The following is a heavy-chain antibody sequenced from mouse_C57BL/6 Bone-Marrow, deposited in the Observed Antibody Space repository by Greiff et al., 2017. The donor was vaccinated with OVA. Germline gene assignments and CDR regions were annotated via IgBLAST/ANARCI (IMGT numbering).Heavy chain of an antibody. CDR2: INYDGSST. V-gene: IGHV5-16*01. CDR3: ARDTGLWYFDV. J-gene: IGHJ1*03. CDR1: GFTFSDYY. D-gene: IGHD1-1*01. Sequence: EVKLVESEGGLVQPGSSMKLSCTASGFTFSDYYMAWVRQVPEKGLEWVANINYDGSSTYYLDSLKSRFLISRDNAKNILYLQMSSLKSEDTATYYCARDTGLWYFDVWGTGTTVTVSS.